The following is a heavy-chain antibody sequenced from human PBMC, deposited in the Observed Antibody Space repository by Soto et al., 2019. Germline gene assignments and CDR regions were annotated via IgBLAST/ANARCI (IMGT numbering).Heavy chain of an antibody. V-gene: IGHV3-74*01. CDR2: IDIDGSDT. D-gene: IGHD6-19*01. Sequence: PGGSLRLSCAASGFTFSSYWMHWFRQAPGKGLVWVSRIDIDGSDTTYADSVKGRFTISRDNAKNTLYLQMNSLRAEDTAVYYCERDQSVAGPKTFFAPWGQGVLVTVPS. J-gene: IGHJ5*02. CDR3: ERDQSVAGPKTFFAP. CDR1: GFTFSSYW.